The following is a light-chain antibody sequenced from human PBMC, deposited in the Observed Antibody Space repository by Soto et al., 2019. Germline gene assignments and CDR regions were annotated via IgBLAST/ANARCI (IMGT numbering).Light chain of an antibody. CDR2: AAS. CDR3: QKYNSYSPK. J-gene: IGKJ1*01. Sequence: DIQMTQSPSSLSASVLDRVTITFRASQSISSYLNWYQQKPGKAPKLLIYAASSLQSGVPSRFSGSGSGTEFTLTISSLQPDDFATYYCQKYNSYSPKFGQGTKVDIK. V-gene: IGKV1-5*01. CDR1: QSISSY.